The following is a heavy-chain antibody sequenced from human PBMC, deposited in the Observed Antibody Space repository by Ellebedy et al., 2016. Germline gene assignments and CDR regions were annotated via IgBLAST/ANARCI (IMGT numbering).Heavy chain of an antibody. CDR1: GYTFTSYY. CDR2: INPSGCST. CDR3: ASQGASLDAFDI. J-gene: IGHJ3*02. V-gene: IGHV1-46*04. Sequence: ASVKVSCKASGYTFTSYYMHWVRQPPGQGLEWMGIINPSGCSTSYAQKLQGGVTMTRDTSTSTVYMELSSLRSEDTAVYYCASQGASLDAFDIWGQGTMVTVSS.